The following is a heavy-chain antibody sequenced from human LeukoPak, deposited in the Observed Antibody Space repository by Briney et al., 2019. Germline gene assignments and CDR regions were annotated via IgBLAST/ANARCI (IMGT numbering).Heavy chain of an antibody. CDR1: GYTFTSYY. V-gene: IGHV1-46*01. CDR2: VNPSGGST. Sequence: ASVKVSCKASGYTFTSYYMHWVRQAPGQGLEWMGIVNPSGGSTSYAQKFQGRVTMTRDTSTSTVYMELSSLRSEDTAVYYCARAYYYGSGSYELDYWGQGTLVTVSS. CDR3: ARAYYYGSGSYELDY. D-gene: IGHD3-10*01. J-gene: IGHJ4*02.